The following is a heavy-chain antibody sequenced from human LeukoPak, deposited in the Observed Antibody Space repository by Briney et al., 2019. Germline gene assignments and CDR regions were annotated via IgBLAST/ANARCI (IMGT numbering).Heavy chain of an antibody. CDR1: GFTFSAYE. Sequence: GGSLRLSCAASGFTFSAYEMNWVRQAPGKGLEWVSYITADGTNKYDADSVKGRFTISRDNAKNSLYLQMNSQSVDDTAIYYCAREVEWELPDYWGQGTLVTVSS. CDR2: ITADGTNK. V-gene: IGHV3-48*03. CDR3: AREVEWELPDY. J-gene: IGHJ4*02. D-gene: IGHD1-26*01.